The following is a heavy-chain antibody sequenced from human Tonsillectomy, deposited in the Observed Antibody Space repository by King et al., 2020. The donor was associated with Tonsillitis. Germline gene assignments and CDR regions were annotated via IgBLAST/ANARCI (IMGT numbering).Heavy chain of an antibody. CDR2: IFYSGST. CDR1: GGSISSYY. J-gene: IGHJ3*02. V-gene: IGHV4-59*01. CDR3: ARDIGYYDSSGYENGDAFDI. D-gene: IGHD3-22*01. Sequence: QLQESGPGLVKPSETLSLTCTVSGGSISSYYWSWIRQPPGKGLEWIGYIFYSGSTNYNPSLKSRVTISVDTSKNQFSLKLSSVTAADTAVYYGARDIGYYDSSGYENGDAFDIWGQGTVVTVSS.